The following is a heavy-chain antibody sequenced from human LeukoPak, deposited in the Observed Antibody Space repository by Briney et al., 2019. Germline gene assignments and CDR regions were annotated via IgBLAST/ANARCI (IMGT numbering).Heavy chain of an antibody. J-gene: IGHJ6*02. CDR1: GFTVSSNY. Sequence: GGSLRLSCVASGFTVSSNYMSWVRQAPGKGLEWVSVIYSGGSTYYADSVKGRFTISRDNSKNTLYLQMNSLRAEDTAVYYCARVDTAMEYYYGMDVWGQGTTVTVSS. D-gene: IGHD5-18*01. CDR3: ARVDTAMEYYYGMDV. V-gene: IGHV3-66*02. CDR2: IYSGGST.